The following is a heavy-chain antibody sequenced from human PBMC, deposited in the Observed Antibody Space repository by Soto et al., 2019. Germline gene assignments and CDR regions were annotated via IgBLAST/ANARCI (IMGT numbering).Heavy chain of an antibody. CDR1: GGTFSSYA. J-gene: IGHJ1*01. Sequence: QVQLVQSGAEVKKPGSSVKVSCKASGGTFSSYAITWVRQAPGQGLEWMGGIIPIFGTANYAQKFQGRVTITADESTSTAYVELSSLRSEDTAVYYCARFTEKLEDFQHWGQGTLVTVSS. V-gene: IGHV1-69*01. CDR3: ARFTEKLEDFQH. D-gene: IGHD3-16*01. CDR2: IIPIFGTA.